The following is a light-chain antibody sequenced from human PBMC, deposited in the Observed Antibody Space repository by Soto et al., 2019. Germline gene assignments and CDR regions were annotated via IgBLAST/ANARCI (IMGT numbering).Light chain of an antibody. CDR3: QQRSKWPLT. CDR1: QSVSSSY. Sequence: EIVLTQSPGTLSLSPGERATLSCRASQSVSSSYLAWYQQKPGQAPRLLIYGASSRATGIPDRFSGSGSGTDFTLTISRLEPEDFAVYYCQQRSKWPLTFGPGTKVDIK. J-gene: IGKJ3*01. V-gene: IGKV3D-20*02. CDR2: GAS.